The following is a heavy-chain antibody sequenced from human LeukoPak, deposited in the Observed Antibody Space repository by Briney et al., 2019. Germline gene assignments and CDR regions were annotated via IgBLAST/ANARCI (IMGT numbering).Heavy chain of an antibody. V-gene: IGHV3-21*01. J-gene: IGHJ6*03. CDR3: ARALEIGAVV. D-gene: IGHD4/OR15-4a*01. CDR1: GFTFSSDS. CDR2: ISSSSSYI. Sequence: GGSLRPSCAASGFTFSSDSMNCVRQAPGEGLEWVSSISSSSSYIYYADSVKGRFSISIDTAKNPLYSQMSSLRAEDTAVYYCARALEIGAVVWGKGSTVTVSS.